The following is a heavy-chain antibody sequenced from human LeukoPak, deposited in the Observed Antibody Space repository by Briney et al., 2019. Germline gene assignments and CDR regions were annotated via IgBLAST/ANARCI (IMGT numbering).Heavy chain of an antibody. Sequence: HPGGSLRFSCAASGFTFSTYAMHWVRQAPGKGLEWVAVIWYDGSNQYYADSVKGRFTISRDNSKNTLYLQMNSLRAEDTAVYYCARALGGDYGMDVWGKGTTVTVSS. CDR3: ARALGGDYGMDV. V-gene: IGHV3-33*01. CDR2: IWYDGSNQ. J-gene: IGHJ6*04. D-gene: IGHD2-15*01. CDR1: GFTFSTYA.